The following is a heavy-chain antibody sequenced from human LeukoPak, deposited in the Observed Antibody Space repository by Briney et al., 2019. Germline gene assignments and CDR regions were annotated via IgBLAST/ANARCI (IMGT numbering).Heavy chain of an antibody. Sequence: ASLRVSCTASGYTFTTFGINWVRQAPGQGLEWLGMISPYNDNTKYPQKFQGRVTMTTDTSTSTAYMELRSLRSDDTAVYFCAREGRRGYFSPFDYWGQGTLVAVSS. CDR2: ISPYNDNT. CDR3: AREGRRGYFSPFDY. J-gene: IGHJ4*02. CDR1: GYTFTTFG. D-gene: IGHD3-22*01. V-gene: IGHV1-18*01.